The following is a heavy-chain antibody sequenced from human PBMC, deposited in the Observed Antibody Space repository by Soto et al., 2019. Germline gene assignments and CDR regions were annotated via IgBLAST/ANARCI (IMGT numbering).Heavy chain of an antibody. CDR3: AHISFSSRYYGMDV. J-gene: IGHJ6*02. V-gene: IGHV2-5*02. D-gene: IGHD6-13*01. Sequence: QITLKESGPTLVKPTQTLTLTCTFSGFSLSTSGVGVGWIRQPPGKALEWLALIYWDDDKRYSPSLKSRLTLAKDTSKNQVVLTMTNMEPVDTATYYCAHISFSSRYYGMDVWGQGTTVTVSS. CDR2: IYWDDDK. CDR1: GFSLSTSGVG.